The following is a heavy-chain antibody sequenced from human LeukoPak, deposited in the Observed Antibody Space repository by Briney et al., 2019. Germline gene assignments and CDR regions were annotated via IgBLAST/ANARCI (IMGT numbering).Heavy chain of an antibody. V-gene: IGHV1-18*01. CDR1: GYTVTSYG. Sequence: ASVKVSCKASGYTVTSYGISWVRQAPGQGLEWMGWSSAYNGNTNYAQKLQGRVTMTTDTSTSTAYMELRSLRSDDTAVYYCARGGYSSSWYPKNDAFDIWGQGTMVTVSS. CDR2: SSAYNGNT. J-gene: IGHJ3*02. D-gene: IGHD6-13*01. CDR3: ARGGYSSSWYPKNDAFDI.